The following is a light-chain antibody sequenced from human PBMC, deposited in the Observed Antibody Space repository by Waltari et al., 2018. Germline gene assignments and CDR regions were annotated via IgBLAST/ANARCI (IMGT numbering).Light chain of an antibody. CDR2: SAS. CDR1: QGISNY. Sequence: DIQLTQSPSFLSAALIDRVTITCRASQGISNYFAWYQQKPGKAPKLLIYSASTLQSGVPSRFSGSGSGTDFTLTISCLQSEDFATYYCQQYYSYPHTFGQGTKLEIK. J-gene: IGKJ2*01. V-gene: IGKV1-9*01. CDR3: QQYYSYPHT.